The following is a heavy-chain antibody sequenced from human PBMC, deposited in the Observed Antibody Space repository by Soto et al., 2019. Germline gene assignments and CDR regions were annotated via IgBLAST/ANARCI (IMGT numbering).Heavy chain of an antibody. CDR1: GYTFTGYY. J-gene: IGHJ6*02. V-gene: IGHV1-2*04. D-gene: IGHD2-2*01. CDR2: INPNSGGT. Sequence: GASVKVSCKASGYTFTGYYMHWVRQAPGQGLEWMGWINPNSGGTNYAQKFQGWVTMTRDTSISTAYMELSRLRSDDTAVYYCARDQHCSSTSCCRVEYYYYGMDVWGQGTTVPVSS. CDR3: ARDQHCSSTSCCRVEYYYYGMDV.